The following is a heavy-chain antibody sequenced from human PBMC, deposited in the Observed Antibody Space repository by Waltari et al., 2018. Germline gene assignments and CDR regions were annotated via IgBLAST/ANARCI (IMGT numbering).Heavy chain of an antibody. V-gene: IGHV1-69*01. D-gene: IGHD3-22*01. CDR2: VSPAFGLA. Sequence: QVQLLQSGAEVKKPGSSVTVSCRASGGSFSNYGLSWVRQAPGQGPEWMGGVSPAFGLAKSEQNVQARVTITADESTATTYMELSGLRSEDTAVYYCARVGYPGSGSGYRDAFDIWGQGTLVTVSS. CDR1: GGSFSNYG. CDR3: ARVGYPGSGSGYRDAFDI. J-gene: IGHJ3*02.